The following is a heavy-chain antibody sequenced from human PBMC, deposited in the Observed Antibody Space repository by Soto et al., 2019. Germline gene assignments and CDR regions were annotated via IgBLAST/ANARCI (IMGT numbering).Heavy chain of an antibody. D-gene: IGHD2-15*01. CDR1: GFTFSSYV. V-gene: IGHV3-33*01. J-gene: IGHJ4*03. Sequence: GGSLRLSCAASGFTFSSYVMHWVRQAPGKGLEWVAVIWYDGSNKYYADSVKGRFTISRDNSKNTLYLQMGSLRAEDMAVYYCARGPGYYFDYWGQGTMVTVSS. CDR2: IWYDGSNK. CDR3: ARGPGYYFDY.